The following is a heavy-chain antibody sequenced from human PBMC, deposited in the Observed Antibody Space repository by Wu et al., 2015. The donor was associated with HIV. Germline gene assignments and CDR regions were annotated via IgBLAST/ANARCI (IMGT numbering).Heavy chain of an antibody. D-gene: IGHD2/OR15-2a*01. V-gene: IGHV1-8*02. CDR1: GYTFTSLN. CDR3: ARVGVLLTSADLLEYFQH. Sequence: QVQLVQSGAEVKKPGTSVRVSCRVSGYTFTSLNINWIRHAPGRRLEWMGWINPKSGSAGFGRDFQGRVSMTRNNSISTAYMELSGLTSDDTAIYYCARVGVLLTSADLLEYFQHWGQGTRVVVSS. CDR2: INPKSGSA. J-gene: IGHJ1*01.